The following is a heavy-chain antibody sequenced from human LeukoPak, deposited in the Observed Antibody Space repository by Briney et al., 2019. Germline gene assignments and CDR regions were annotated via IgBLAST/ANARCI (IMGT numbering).Heavy chain of an antibody. Sequence: GGSLRLSCAASGFTFSSYAMSWVRQAPGKGLEWVSAISGSGGSTYYADSVKGRFTISRGNSKNTLYVQMNSLRAEDTAVYYCAKDPLPYSGSYYPFDYWGQGTLVTVSS. CDR1: GFTFSSYA. J-gene: IGHJ4*02. CDR3: AKDPLPYSGSYYPFDY. D-gene: IGHD1-26*01. CDR2: ISGSGGST. V-gene: IGHV3-23*01.